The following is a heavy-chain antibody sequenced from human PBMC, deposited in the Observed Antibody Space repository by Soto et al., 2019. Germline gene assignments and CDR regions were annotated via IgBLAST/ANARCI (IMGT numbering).Heavy chain of an antibody. Sequence: PGESLKISCKGSGYSFTSYWISWVRQMPGKGLEWMGRIDPSDSYTNYSPSFQGHVTISADKSISTAYLQWSSLKASDTAMYYCARSPNYYGSGRQIAYWGQGTLVTVSS. CDR1: GYSFTSYW. CDR3: ARSPNYYGSGRQIAY. CDR2: IDPSDSYT. V-gene: IGHV5-10-1*01. J-gene: IGHJ4*02. D-gene: IGHD3-10*01.